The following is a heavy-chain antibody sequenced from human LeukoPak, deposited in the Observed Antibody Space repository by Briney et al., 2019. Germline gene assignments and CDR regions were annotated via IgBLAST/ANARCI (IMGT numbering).Heavy chain of an antibody. CDR3: ARVHFVSYYDSSGYYEGGPFDP. J-gene: IGHJ5*02. D-gene: IGHD3-22*01. V-gene: IGHV1-8*02. Sequence: ASVKVSCKASGYTFTGYYMHWVRQATGQGLEWMGWMNPNSGNTGYAQKFQGRVTMTRNTSISTAYMELSSLRSEDTAVYYCARVHFVSYYDSSGYYEGGPFDPWGQGTLVTVSS. CDR2: MNPNSGNT. CDR1: GYTFTGYY.